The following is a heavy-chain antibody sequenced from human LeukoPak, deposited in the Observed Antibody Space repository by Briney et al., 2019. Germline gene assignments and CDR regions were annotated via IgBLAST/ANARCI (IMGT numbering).Heavy chain of an antibody. CDR1: GDSISSYY. V-gene: IGHV4-4*07. Sequence: SETLSLTCSVSGDSISSYYWSRIRQPAGKGLEWIGRIYTSGSTNYNPSLKSRVAISVDKSKNQFSLKLSSVTAADTAVYYCTRDSPGYSSGHFDYWGQGTLVTVSS. J-gene: IGHJ4*02. D-gene: IGHD6-19*01. CDR2: IYTSGST. CDR3: TRDSPGYSSGHFDY.